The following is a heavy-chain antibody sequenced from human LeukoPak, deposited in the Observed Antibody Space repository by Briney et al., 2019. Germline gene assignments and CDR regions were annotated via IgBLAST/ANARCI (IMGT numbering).Heavy chain of an antibody. CDR1: GYTFTSYG. Sequence: ASVKVSCKASGYTFTSYGISWVRQAPGQGLEWMGWISAYNGNTNYAQKLQGRVTMTTDTSTSTAYMELRSLRSDDTAVYYCARGVEWFGDQNWFDPWGQGTLVTVSS. CDR2: ISAYNGNT. CDR3: ARGVEWFGDQNWFDP. J-gene: IGHJ5*02. V-gene: IGHV1-18*01. D-gene: IGHD3-10*01.